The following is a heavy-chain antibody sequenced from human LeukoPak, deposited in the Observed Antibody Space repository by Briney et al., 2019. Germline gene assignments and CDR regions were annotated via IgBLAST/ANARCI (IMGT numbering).Heavy chain of an antibody. CDR2: IYYSGST. Sequence: SQTLSLICSVSGGSMSSGGDYGSWIRQHPGKGLEWIGYIYYSGSTYYNPSLKSRVTISVDTSKNQFSLKLSSVTAADTAVYYCARSFSGRYYGVGIDWFDPWGQGTLVTVPS. CDR3: ARSFSGRYYGVGIDWFDP. V-gene: IGHV4-31*03. D-gene: IGHD3-10*01. CDR1: GGSMSSGGDY. J-gene: IGHJ5*02.